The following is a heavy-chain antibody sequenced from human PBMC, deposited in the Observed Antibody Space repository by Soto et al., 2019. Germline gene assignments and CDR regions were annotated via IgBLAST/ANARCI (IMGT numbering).Heavy chain of an antibody. J-gene: IGHJ4*02. CDR3: ARGRYGDY. CDR1: GYAFTTYG. Sequence: QVHLMQTRGRVKKPGASVKVSCKCSGYAFTTYGITWVRQAPGQGLEWMGWISAHNGNTNYAQKLQGRVTVTRDTSTSTAYMELRSLRSDDTAVYYCARGRYGDYWGQGALVTVSS. CDR2: ISAHNGNT. V-gene: IGHV1-18*01. D-gene: IGHD1-1*01.